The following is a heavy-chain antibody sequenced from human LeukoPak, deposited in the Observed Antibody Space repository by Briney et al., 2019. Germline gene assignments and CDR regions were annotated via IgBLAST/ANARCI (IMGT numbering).Heavy chain of an antibody. D-gene: IGHD1-14*01. J-gene: IGHJ4*02. CDR3: AKPLAYNPPFDY. Sequence: PGGSLRLSCAASGFTFSSYGMHWVRQAPGKGLEWVAFIRYDGSNKYYADSVKGRFTISRDNSKNTLYLQMNSLRAEDTAVYYCAKPLAYNPPFDYWGQGTLVTVSS. CDR2: IRYDGSNK. CDR1: GFTFSSYG. V-gene: IGHV3-30*02.